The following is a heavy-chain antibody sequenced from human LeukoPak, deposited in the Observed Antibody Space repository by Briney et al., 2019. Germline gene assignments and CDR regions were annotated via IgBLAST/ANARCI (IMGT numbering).Heavy chain of an antibody. J-gene: IGHJ4*02. V-gene: IGHV3-74*01. CDR2: INSDGTST. D-gene: IGHD1-26*01. CDR3: VRGAPFDY. Sequence: HPGGSLRLSCAASGLTFTSYWMHWVRQAPGKGLVWVSRINSDGTSTSYADSVKGRFTISRDNAKNMLYLQMSSLRVDDTAVYYCVRGAPFDYWGQGTLVTVSS. CDR1: GLTFTSYW.